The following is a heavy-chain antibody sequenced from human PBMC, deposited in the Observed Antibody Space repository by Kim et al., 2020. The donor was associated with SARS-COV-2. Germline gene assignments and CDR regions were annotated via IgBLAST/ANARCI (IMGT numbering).Heavy chain of an antibody. CDR2: T. J-gene: IGHJ2*01. Sequence: TYYNPSLKGRDTISVDTSKKQFSLRLSSVTAADAAVYYCARHLRNWYFDLWGRGTLVTVSS. CDR3: ARHLRNWYFDL. V-gene: IGHV4-39*01.